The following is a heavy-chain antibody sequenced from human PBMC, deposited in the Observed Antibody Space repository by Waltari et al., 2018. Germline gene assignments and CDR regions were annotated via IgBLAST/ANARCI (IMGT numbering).Heavy chain of an antibody. J-gene: IGHJ4*02. D-gene: IGHD2-15*01. V-gene: IGHV3-64D*06. CDR1: GFTFRLSS. CDR2: ISPNGDST. CDR3: VKRWSSSDVDY. Sequence: EVQLVESGGGLVQPGGSLRLSCSASGFTFRLSSMHWFRQAPGKGLEYVSAISPNGDSTYYADCVKGRFTISRDNSKNTVFLQMSSLRAEDTAVYYCVKRWSSSDVDYWGQGTLVTVSS.